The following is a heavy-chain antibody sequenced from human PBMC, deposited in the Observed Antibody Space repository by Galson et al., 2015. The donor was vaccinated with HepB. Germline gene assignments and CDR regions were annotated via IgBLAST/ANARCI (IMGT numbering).Heavy chain of an antibody. D-gene: IGHD5-18*01. J-gene: IGHJ4*02. CDR1: GFTFSRYV. Sequence: SLRLSCAASGFTFSRYVMHWVRQAPGKGLEWVAVISYDGSNKYYADSVKGRFTISRDNSKNTLYLQMNSLRAEDTAVYYCARGSYTYPYLDYWGQVTLFTASS. CDR2: ISYDGSNK. CDR3: ARGSYTYPYLDY. V-gene: IGHV3-30-3*01.